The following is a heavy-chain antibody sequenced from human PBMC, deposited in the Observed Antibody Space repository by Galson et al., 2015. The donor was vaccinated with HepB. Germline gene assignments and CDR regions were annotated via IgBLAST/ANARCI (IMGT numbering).Heavy chain of an antibody. Sequence: SLRLSCAASGFTFSSYGMNWVRQAPGKALEWVSYSYSGSSSSSIYADSVKGRFAISKDNVKNSLYLQMNSLRAEDTAVYYCSRDTFGGPGYWGQGTLVTVSS. CDR3: SRDTFGGPGY. CDR2: SYSGSSSSS. V-gene: IGHV3-48*01. J-gene: IGHJ4*02. CDR1: GFTFSSYG. D-gene: IGHD3-16*01.